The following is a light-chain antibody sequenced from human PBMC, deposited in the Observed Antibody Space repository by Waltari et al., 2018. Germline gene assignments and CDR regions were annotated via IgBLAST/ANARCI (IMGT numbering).Light chain of an antibody. J-gene: IGKJ2*01. Sequence: DIQLTQSPSFLSASVGDRVTSTCRASQAISTYLAWYQQPPGKAPNLLISAASTLQGGVPSRFSGSGSGTEFSLTISSLQPEDFATYFCQQLNTFPYTFGQGTKLEIK. CDR1: QAISTY. V-gene: IGKV1-9*01. CDR3: QQLNTFPYT. CDR2: AAS.